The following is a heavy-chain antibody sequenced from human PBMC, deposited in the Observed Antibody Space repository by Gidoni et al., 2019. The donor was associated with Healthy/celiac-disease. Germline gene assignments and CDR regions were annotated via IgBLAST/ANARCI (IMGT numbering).Heavy chain of an antibody. J-gene: IGHJ6*02. D-gene: IGHD6-19*01. Sequence: QVQLVQSGAEVKKTGASVMVYCKASGYTFTGYYMHWVRQAPGQGLEWMGRINPNSSGTNCAQKFQGRVTMTRDTSISTAYMELSRLRSDDTAVYYCARDRLYSSGWHYYYGMDVWGQGTTVTVSS. V-gene: IGHV1-2*06. CDR1: GYTFTGYY. CDR2: INPNSSGT. CDR3: ARDRLYSSGWHYYYGMDV.